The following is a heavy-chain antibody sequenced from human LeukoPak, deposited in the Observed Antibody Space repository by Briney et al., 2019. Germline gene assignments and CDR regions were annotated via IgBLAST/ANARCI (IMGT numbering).Heavy chain of an antibody. Sequence: SETLSLTCTVSGGSISSYYWSWIRQPAGKGLEWIGRISSSGSTNYNPSLKSRVTISVDTSKNQFSLKLSSVTAADTAVYFCARGPYSYGSSGAFDIWGQGTMVTVSS. CDR1: GGSISSYY. CDR2: ISSSGST. D-gene: IGHD3-22*01. V-gene: IGHV4-4*07. CDR3: ARGPYSYGSSGAFDI. J-gene: IGHJ3*02.